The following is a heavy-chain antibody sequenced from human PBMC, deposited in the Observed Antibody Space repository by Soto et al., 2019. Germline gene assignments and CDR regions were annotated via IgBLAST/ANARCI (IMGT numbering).Heavy chain of an antibody. CDR2: IQHGGST. V-gene: IGHV4-30-2*01. CDR1: GGSISRGGYS. J-gene: IGHJ6*02. Sequence: SETLSPTCAVSGGSISRGGYSWSWILQPPGKGLEWIGYIQHGGSTYYNPSLKSRVTISVDRSKNQFSLKLTSVTAADTAVYYCARAHYGDYGYGMDVWGQGTTVTVSS. CDR3: ARAHYGDYGYGMDV. D-gene: IGHD4-17*01.